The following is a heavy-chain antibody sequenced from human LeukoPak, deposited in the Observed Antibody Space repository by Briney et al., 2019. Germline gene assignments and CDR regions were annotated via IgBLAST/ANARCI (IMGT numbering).Heavy chain of an antibody. CDR1: GVTITSGGHS. CDR3: ARDLNGLFDN. V-gene: IGHV4-31*03. CDR2: IYYTGST. Sequence: SQTLSLTCSVSGVTITSGGHSWSWIRQHPGKGLEWIGYIYYTGSTYYSPSLKSRLAISLDTSQNQFSLKLSSVTAADAAVYYCARDLNGLFDNWGQGTLVTVTS. D-gene: IGHD2-8*01. J-gene: IGHJ4*02.